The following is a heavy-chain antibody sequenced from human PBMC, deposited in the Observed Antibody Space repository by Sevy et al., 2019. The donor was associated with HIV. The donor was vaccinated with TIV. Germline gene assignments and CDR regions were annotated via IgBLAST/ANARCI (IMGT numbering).Heavy chain of an antibody. V-gene: IGHV3-9*01. J-gene: IGHJ3*02. CDR2: INWNSGYI. CDR1: GFTFDDYA. D-gene: IGHD3-22*01. CDR3: AKDIGNYYDSYGFDAFDI. Sequence: QLGGPLRLSCAASGFTFDDYAMHWVRQAPGKGLEWVSGINWNSGYIAYADSVKGRFTISRDNAKNSLYLQMNSLRTEDTALYYCAKDIGNYYDSYGFDAFDIWGQGTMVTVSS.